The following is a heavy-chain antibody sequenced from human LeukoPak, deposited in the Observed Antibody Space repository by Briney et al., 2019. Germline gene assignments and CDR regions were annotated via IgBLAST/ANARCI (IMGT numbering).Heavy chain of an antibody. Sequence: GWSLRLSCAASGFTFADYAMAWVRQAPGKGLEWVSTISASGGNTYYADSVKGRFTISRDNSENTLYLQMNSLRAEDTAVYYCAKDSLNRTPLAWFDPWGQGTLVTVSS. V-gene: IGHV3-23*01. CDR1: GFTFADYA. D-gene: IGHD2-15*01. J-gene: IGHJ5*02. CDR3: AKDSLNRTPLAWFDP. CDR2: ISASGGNT.